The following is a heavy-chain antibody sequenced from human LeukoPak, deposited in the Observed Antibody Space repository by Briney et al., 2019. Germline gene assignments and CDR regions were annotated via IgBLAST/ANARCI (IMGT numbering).Heavy chain of an antibody. CDR3: TTVRGNNSYYLCDY. Sequence: GGSLRLSCAASGFTFSRYWMHWVRQAPGKRLMCVSRISPGGSTTLYADSVKGRFTISRDNAKNTLYLQMNSLGAEDTALYYCTTVRGNNSYYLCDYWGQGTLVTVSS. D-gene: IGHD4-11*01. J-gene: IGHJ4*02. CDR1: GFTFSRYW. CDR2: ISPGGSTT. V-gene: IGHV3-74*03.